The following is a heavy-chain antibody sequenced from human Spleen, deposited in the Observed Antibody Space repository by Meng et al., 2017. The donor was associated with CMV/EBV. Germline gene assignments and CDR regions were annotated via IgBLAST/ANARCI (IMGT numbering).Heavy chain of an antibody. J-gene: IGHJ4*02. CDR1: GFTFSNAW. CDR2: IKSKTDGETT. CDR3: TWNDYGDY. Sequence: VLVFEAGGRLGQSGGSLRCSCAGSGFTFSNAWMSWVRQTPGKVLELVGRIKSKTDGETTDYVAPVKGRFTVSRDDSKNMLYLQMNSLKTEDTAVYYCTWNDYGDYWGRGTLVTVSS. V-gene: IGHV3-15*01. D-gene: IGHD1-1*01.